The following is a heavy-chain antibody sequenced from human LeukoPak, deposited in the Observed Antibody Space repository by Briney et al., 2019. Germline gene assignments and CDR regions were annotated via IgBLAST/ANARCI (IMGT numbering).Heavy chain of an antibody. D-gene: IGHD3-10*01. CDR1: GGSISSSSYY. J-gene: IGHJ6*02. V-gene: IGHV4-39*07. CDR2: IYYSGST. Sequence: SETLSLTCTVSGGSISSSSYYWGWIRQPPGKGLEWIGSIYYSGSTYYNPSLKSRVTISVDTSKNQFSLKLSSVTAADTAVYYCARDLDGSGSYYYYGMDVWGQGTTVTVSS. CDR3: ARDLDGSGSYYYYGMDV.